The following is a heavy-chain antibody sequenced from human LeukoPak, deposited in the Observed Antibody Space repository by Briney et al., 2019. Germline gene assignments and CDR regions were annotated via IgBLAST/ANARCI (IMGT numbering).Heavy chain of an antibody. CDR3: AGGEYYYDSSGYYFDY. V-gene: IGHV1-69*04. D-gene: IGHD3-22*01. CDR1: GGTFSSYA. CDR2: IIPILGIA. J-gene: IGHJ4*02. Sequence: SVKVSCKASGGTFSSYAISWVRQAPVQGLEWMGRIIPILGIANYAQKFQGRVTITADKSTSTAYMELSSLRSEDTAVYYCAGGEYYYDSSGYYFDYWGQGTLVTVSS.